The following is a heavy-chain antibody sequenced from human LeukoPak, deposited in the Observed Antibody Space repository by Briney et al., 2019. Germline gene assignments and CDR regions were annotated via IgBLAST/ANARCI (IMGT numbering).Heavy chain of an antibody. Sequence: PGRSLRLSCAASGFTFSNYDMNWVRQAPGEWREWVSFISYDGSKEDYADSVRGRFTISRDNSKNTLYLQMNSLRAEDTSVYYCLYYYDTRGYIPESWGQGTLVTVSS. CDR2: ISYDGSKE. CDR1: GFTFSNYD. J-gene: IGHJ5*02. D-gene: IGHD3-22*01. V-gene: IGHV3-30*03. CDR3: LYYYDTRGYIPES.